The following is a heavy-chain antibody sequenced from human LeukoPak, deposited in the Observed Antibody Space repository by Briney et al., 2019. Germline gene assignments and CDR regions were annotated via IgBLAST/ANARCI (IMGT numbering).Heavy chain of an antibody. J-gene: IGHJ4*02. D-gene: IGHD5-12*01. CDR1: GYTFTSYA. CDR2: INTNTGNP. V-gene: IGHV7-4-1*02. Sequence: ASVKVSCKASGYTFTSYAMNWVRQAPGQGLEWMGWINTNTGNPTYAQGFTGRFVLSLDTSVSTAYLQISSLKAEDTAVYYCAREESARGYSGYGSYDYWGQGTLVTVSS. CDR3: AREESARGYSGYGSYDY.